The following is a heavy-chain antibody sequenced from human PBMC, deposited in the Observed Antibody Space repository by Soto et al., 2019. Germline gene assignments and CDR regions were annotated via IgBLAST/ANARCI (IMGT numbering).Heavy chain of an antibody. J-gene: IGHJ4*02. CDR2: ISGDGSIT. CDR1: GFSFSNYA. D-gene: IGHD3-10*01. V-gene: IGHV3-23*01. CDR3: ARERGGPFDY. Sequence: EVQLLESGGGLVQPGGSLRLSCAASGFSFSNYAMNWVRQAPGKGLELVSFISGDGSITNYADSVKGRFTISRDNAKDTLYLQMNSLRAEDTAVYYCARERGGPFDYWGQGTLVTVSS.